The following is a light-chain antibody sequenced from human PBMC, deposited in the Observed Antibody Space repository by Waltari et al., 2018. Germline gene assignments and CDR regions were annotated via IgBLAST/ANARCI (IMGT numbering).Light chain of an antibody. CDR3: SSYTSSSTLV. J-gene: IGLJ2*01. Sequence: QSALTQPASVSGSPGQSITISCPGTRSDVGGYNYVSWYQQHPGKAPKLMIYDVSKRPSGVSNRFSGSKSGNTASLTISGLQAEDEADYYCSSYTSSSTLVFGGGTKLTVL. CDR1: RSDVGGYNY. CDR2: DVS. V-gene: IGLV2-14*01.